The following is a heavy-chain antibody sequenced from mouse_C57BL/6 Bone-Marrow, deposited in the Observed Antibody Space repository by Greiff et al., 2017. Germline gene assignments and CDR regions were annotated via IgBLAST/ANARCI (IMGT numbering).Heavy chain of an antibody. V-gene: IGHV1-72*01. CDR2: IDPNSGGT. CDR3: ARSYYYGSSYWYFDV. D-gene: IGHD1-1*01. Sequence: QVQLQQPGAELVKPGASVKLSCKASGYTFTSYWMHWVKQRPGRGLEWIGRIDPNSGGTKYNEKFKSKATLTVDKPSITAYMQLSSLTSEDSAVYYCARSYYYGSSYWYFDVWGTGTTVTVSS. CDR1: GYTFTSYW. J-gene: IGHJ1*03.